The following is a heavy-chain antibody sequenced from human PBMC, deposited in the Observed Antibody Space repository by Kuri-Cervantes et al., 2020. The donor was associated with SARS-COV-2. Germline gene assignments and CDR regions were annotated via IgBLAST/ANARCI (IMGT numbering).Heavy chain of an antibody. J-gene: IGHJ5*02. Sequence: ESLKISCAVSDFSISSDYYWAWIRQPPRKGLEWIGNIYHDGSTFYNSSLQSRVTISLDTSTNQFSLKLSSVTAADTAVYYCARGGTLRTYYDFWSGPNHLLANWFDPWGQGTLVTVSS. CDR1: DFSISSDYY. CDR2: IYHDGST. D-gene: IGHD3-3*01. V-gene: IGHV4-38-2*01. CDR3: ARGGTLRTYYDFWSGPNHLLANWFDP.